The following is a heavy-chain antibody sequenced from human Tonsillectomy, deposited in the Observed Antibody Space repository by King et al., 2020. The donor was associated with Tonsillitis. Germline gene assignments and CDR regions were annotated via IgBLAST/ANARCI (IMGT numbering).Heavy chain of an antibody. Sequence: VQLVESGGGEVQPGRSLRLSCAASGFTFSSYGMHWVRQAPGKGLEWVAVISYDGSNTYDADSVKGRFTISRDNSKNTLYVQMNSLRAEDTAVYYCAKDRYGSGSYLDYWGQGTLVTVSS. CDR1: GFTFSSYG. CDR3: AKDRYGSGSYLDY. J-gene: IGHJ4*02. D-gene: IGHD3-10*01. CDR2: ISYDGSNT. V-gene: IGHV3-30*18.